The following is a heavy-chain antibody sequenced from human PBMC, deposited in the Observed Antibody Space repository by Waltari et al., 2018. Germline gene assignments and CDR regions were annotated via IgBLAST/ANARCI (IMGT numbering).Heavy chain of an antibody. D-gene: IGHD1-1*01. Sequence: EVQLVESGGGLVKPGGSLRLSCSASGFTFSSYSMNWVRQAPGKGLDWVSSISSRSSYIYYADSVKGRFNISRDNAKNSLYMQMNSLRAEDTAVYYCARDLPNSDWGQGTLVTVSS. CDR3: ARDLPNSD. CDR1: GFTFSSYS. V-gene: IGHV3-21*01. CDR2: ISSRSSYI. J-gene: IGHJ4*02.